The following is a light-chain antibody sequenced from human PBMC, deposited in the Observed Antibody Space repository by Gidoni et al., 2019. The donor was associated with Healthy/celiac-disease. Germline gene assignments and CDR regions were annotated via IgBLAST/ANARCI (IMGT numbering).Light chain of an antibody. J-gene: IGKJ1*01. CDR3: QQSYSTPPT. CDR2: AAS. CDR1: QSSSSY. Sequence: DIKMTQSPSSLSASVGDRVTITCRASQSSSSYLNWNQQKPGKDPKLLIYAASSLQSGVPSRFSGSGSGTDFTLTISSLQPEDFATYYCQQSYSTPPTFXXXTKVEIK. V-gene: IGKV1-39*01.